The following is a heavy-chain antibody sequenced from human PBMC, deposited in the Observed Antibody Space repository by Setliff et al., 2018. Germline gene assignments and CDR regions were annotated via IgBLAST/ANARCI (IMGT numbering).Heavy chain of an antibody. CDR1: GYTFTGYY. J-gene: IGHJ4*02. V-gene: IGHV1-46*01. CDR3: ATSWGATPFDY. CDR2: IDPSGDYT. D-gene: IGHD1-26*01. Sequence: ASVKVSCKASGYTFTGYYMHWVRQAPGQGLEWMGIIDPSGDYTNYAQRFQGRVTITTDESTSTAYMELRSLRSDDTAVYYCATSWGATPFDYWGQGTLVTVSS.